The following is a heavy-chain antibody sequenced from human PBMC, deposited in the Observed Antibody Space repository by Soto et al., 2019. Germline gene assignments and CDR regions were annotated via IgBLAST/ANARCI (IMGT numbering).Heavy chain of an antibody. CDR3: ARDRRLYDY. CDR2: IYNSVDT. CDR1: GGSISNFY. J-gene: IGHJ4*02. V-gene: IGHV4-59*01. Sequence: SETLSLTCAVSGGSISNFYLTWIRQPPGKGLEWIGYIYNSVDTTYNPSLKSRVTISVDTSKNQFSLNLSSVTTADTAVYYCARDRRLYDYWGQGTLVTVS.